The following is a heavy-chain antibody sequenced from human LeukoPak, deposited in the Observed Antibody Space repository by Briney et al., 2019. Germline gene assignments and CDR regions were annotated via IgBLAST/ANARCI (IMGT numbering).Heavy chain of an antibody. Sequence: PGRSLRLSCAASGFTFSSYGMHWVRQAPGKGLEWVAVISYDGSNKYYADSVKGRFTISRDNSKNTLYLQMNSLRAEDTAVYYCAKSAFDIWGQGTMVTVSS. V-gene: IGHV3-30*18. J-gene: IGHJ3*02. CDR1: GFTFSSYG. CDR2: ISYDGSNK. CDR3: AKSAFDI.